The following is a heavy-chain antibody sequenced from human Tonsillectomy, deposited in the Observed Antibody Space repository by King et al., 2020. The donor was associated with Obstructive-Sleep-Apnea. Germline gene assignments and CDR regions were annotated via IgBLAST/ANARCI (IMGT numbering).Heavy chain of an antibody. CDR3: ARVRGTYYDFWSGYESDLDY. V-gene: IGHV3-30*04. Sequence: VQLVESGGGVVQPGRSLRLSCAASGFTFSSYAMHWVRQAPGKGLEWVAVISYDGSNKYYADSVKGRFTISRDNSKNTLYLQMNSLRAEDTAVYYWARVRGTYYDFWSGYESDLDYWGQGTLVTVSS. CDR2: ISYDGSNK. J-gene: IGHJ4*02. D-gene: IGHD3-3*01. CDR1: GFTFSSYA.